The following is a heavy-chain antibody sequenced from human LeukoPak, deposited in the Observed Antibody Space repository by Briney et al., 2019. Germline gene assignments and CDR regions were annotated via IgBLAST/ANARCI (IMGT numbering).Heavy chain of an antibody. CDR2: IRSDGSND. CDR3: ARDWATPDY. Sequence: GGSLRLSCVASGFSFSTYGMHWVRQFPGKGLEWVAVIRSDGSNDDYIDSVKGRFTISRDNSKNTLYLQMNSLRAEDTAVYYCARDWATPDYWGQGTLVTVSS. D-gene: IGHD5-12*01. V-gene: IGHV3-33*01. J-gene: IGHJ4*02. CDR1: GFSFSTYG.